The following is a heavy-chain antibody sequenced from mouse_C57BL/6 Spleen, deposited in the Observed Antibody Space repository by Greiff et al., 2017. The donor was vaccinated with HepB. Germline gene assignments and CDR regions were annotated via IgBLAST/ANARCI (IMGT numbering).Heavy chain of an antibody. D-gene: IGHD1-1*01. CDR1: GYTFTDYY. J-gene: IGHJ2*01. Sequence: EVQLQQSGPELVKPGASVKISCKASGYTFTDYYMNWVKQSHGKSLEWIGDINPNNGGTSYNQKFKGKATLTVDKSSSTAYMELRSLTSEDSAGYYCARGGYYYGSSQYYFDYWGQGTTLTVSS. CDR2: INPNNGGT. V-gene: IGHV1-26*01. CDR3: ARGGYYYGSSQYYFDY.